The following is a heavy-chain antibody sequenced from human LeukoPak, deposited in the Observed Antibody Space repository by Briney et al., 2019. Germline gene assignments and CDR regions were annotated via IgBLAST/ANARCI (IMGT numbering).Heavy chain of an antibody. Sequence: GGSLRLSCAASGFTVSTNFMSWVRQAPGKGLEWVSSMSGSGGSTYYADSVKGRFTISRDNSKNTLYLQMNNLRAEDTALYYCAKNQGQWLVPVDYWGQGTLLTVSS. J-gene: IGHJ4*02. D-gene: IGHD6-19*01. CDR3: AKNQGQWLVPVDY. V-gene: IGHV3-23*01. CDR2: MSGSGGST. CDR1: GFTVSTNF.